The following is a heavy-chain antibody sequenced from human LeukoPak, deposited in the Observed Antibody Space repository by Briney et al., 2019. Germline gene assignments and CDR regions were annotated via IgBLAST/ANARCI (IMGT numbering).Heavy chain of an antibody. V-gene: IGHV4-59*06. CDR3: ARGEIDSSSMLNWFDP. D-gene: IGHD6-6*01. J-gene: IGHJ5*02. CDR1: GGSISSYY. CDR2: IYYSGST. Sequence: PSETLSLTCTVSGGSISSYYWSWIRQPPGKGLEWIGYIYYSGSTYYNPSLKSRVTISVDTSKNQFSLKLSSVTAADTAVYYCARGEIDSSSMLNWFDPWGQGTLVTVSS.